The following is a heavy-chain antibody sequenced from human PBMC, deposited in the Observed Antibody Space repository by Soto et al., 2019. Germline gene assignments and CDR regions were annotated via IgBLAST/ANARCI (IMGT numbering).Heavy chain of an antibody. CDR2: ISSSSSYI. CDR1: GFTFSSYS. CDR3: ARDYYGSGSYYEVYYYYGMDV. J-gene: IGHJ6*02. Sequence: EVQLVESGGGLVKPGGSLRLSCAASGFTFSSYSMNWVRQAPGKGLEWVSSISSSSSYIYYADSVKGRFTISRDNAKNSLYMKMNSLRAEDTAVYYCARDYYGSGSYYEVYYYYGMDVWGQGTTVTVSS. V-gene: IGHV3-21*01. D-gene: IGHD3-10*01.